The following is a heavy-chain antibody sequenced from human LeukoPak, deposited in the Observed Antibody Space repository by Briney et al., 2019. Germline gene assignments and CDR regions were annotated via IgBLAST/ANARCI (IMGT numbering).Heavy chain of an antibody. CDR3: ARGPGSSSWGGY. CDR2: IYYSGST. CDR1: GGSISSYY. J-gene: IGHJ4*02. V-gene: IGHV4-59*01. Sequence: SETLSLTCTVSGGSISSYYWSWIRQPPGKGLEWIGYIYYSGSTNYNPSLKSRVTISVDTSKNQFSLKLSSVTAADTAVYYCARGPGSSSWGGYWGQGTLVTVSS. D-gene: IGHD6-13*01.